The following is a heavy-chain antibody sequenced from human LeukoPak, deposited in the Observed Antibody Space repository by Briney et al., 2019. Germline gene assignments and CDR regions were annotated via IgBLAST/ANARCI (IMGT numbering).Heavy chain of an antibody. Sequence: GGSLRLSCAASGFTFSSYSMNWVRQAPGKGLEWVSSISSSSSYIYYADSVKGRFTISRDKAKNSLYLKMNSLRAEDTAVYYCASRFSGSYYFDYWGQGTLVTVSS. CDR1: GFTFSSYS. J-gene: IGHJ4*02. D-gene: IGHD1-26*01. V-gene: IGHV3-21*01. CDR3: ASRFSGSYYFDY. CDR2: ISSSSSYI.